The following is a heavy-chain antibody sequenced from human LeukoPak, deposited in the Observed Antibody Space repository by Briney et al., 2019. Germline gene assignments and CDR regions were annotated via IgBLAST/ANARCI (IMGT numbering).Heavy chain of an antibody. CDR3: ARESRALLWFGEPSYWYFDL. J-gene: IGHJ2*01. D-gene: IGHD3-10*01. CDR1: GFTFSSYA. CDR2: ISYDGSNK. V-gene: IGHV3-30-3*01. Sequence: PGRSLRLSCAASGFTFSSYAMHWVRQAPGKGLEWVAVISYDGSNKYYADSVKGRFTISRDNSKNTLYLQMNSLRAEDTAVYYCARESRALLWFGEPSYWYFDLWGRGTLVTVSS.